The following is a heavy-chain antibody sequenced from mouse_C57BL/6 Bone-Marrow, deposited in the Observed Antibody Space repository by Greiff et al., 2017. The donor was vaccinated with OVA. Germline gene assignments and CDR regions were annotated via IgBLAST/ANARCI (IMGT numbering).Heavy chain of an antibody. CDR3: ARYSSGLFAY. CDR1: GYTFTSYW. D-gene: IGHD3-2*02. CDR2: IYPSDSET. J-gene: IGHJ3*01. V-gene: IGHV1-61*01. Sequence: QVQLQQPGAELVRPGSSVKLSCKASGYTFTSYWMDWVKQRPGQGLEWIGNIYPSDSETHYNQKFKDKATLTVDKSSSTAYMQLSSLTSEDSAVYYCARYSSGLFAYWGQGTLVTVSA.